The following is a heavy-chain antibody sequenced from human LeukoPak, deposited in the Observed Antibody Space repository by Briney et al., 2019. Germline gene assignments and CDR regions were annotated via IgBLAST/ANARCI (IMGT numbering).Heavy chain of an antibody. D-gene: IGHD2-2*01. Sequence: GGSLRLSCAASGFTFSSYGMNWVRQAPGKGLEWVSSISSSSSYIYYADSVKGRFTISRDNAKNSLYLQMNSLRAEDTAVYYCASDIVVVPAANWGQGTLVTVSS. J-gene: IGHJ4*02. CDR1: GFTFSSYG. CDR3: ASDIVVVPAAN. CDR2: ISSSSSYI. V-gene: IGHV3-21*01.